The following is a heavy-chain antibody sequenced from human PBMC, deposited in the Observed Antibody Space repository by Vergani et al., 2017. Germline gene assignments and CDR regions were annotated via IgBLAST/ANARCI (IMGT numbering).Heavy chain of an antibody. J-gene: IGHJ2*01. D-gene: IGHD2-15*01. Sequence: QLQLQESGPGLVKPSETLSLTCTVSGGSISSSSYYWGWIRQPPGKGLEWIGEINHSGSTNYNPSLKGRVTISVDTSKNQFALKLHSVTAADTAVYYCARVRGIVGVVAATGTFGRDWYFDLWGRGTLVTVSS. CDR2: INHSGST. CDR3: ARVRGIVGVVAATGTFGRDWYFDL. V-gene: IGHV4-39*07. CDR1: GGSISSSSYY.